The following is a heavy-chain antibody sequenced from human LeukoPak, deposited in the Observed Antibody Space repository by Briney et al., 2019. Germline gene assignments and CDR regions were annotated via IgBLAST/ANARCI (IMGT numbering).Heavy chain of an antibody. V-gene: IGHV4-4*02. D-gene: IGHD4-17*01. J-gene: IGHJ4*02. CDR3: ARRRDYGDYVSFDY. CDR1: GGSISSSNW. Sequence: SGTLSLTCAVSGGSISSSNWWSWVRQPPGKGLEWIGEIYHSGSTNYNPSLKSRVTISVDKSKNQFSLKLSSVTAADTAVYYCARRRDYGDYVSFDYWGQGTLVSVSS. CDR2: IYHSGST.